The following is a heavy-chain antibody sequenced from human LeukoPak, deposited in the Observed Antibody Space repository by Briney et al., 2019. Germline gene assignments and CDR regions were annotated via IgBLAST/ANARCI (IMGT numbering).Heavy chain of an antibody. CDR1: GGSVSSGSSY. CDR2: MYYTGST. J-gene: IGHJ4*02. V-gene: IGHV4-61*01. CDR3: ARGGCSGGSCREGYFDY. D-gene: IGHD2-15*01. Sequence: SETLSLTCIVSGGSVSSGSSYWSWIRQPPGKGLECIGFMYYTGSTNYNPALKSRVTISVDTSKNQFSLKLSSVTAADTAVYYCARGGCSGGSCREGYFDYWGQGTLVTASS.